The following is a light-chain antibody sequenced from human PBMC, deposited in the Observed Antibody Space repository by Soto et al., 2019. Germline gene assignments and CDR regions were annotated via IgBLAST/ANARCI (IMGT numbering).Light chain of an antibody. J-gene: IGKJ4*01. CDR1: QSVGSRF. V-gene: IGKV3-20*01. CDR2: GAS. CDR3: QQSGTAPPVA. Sequence: EIVLTQSPGTLSLSPGERATLSCRASQSVGSRFLAWYQQKPGQAHRLLIYGASNRATGIPDRFSGSGSGTDFTLTISRLEPEDFAVYYCQQSGTAPPVAFGGGTKVEIK.